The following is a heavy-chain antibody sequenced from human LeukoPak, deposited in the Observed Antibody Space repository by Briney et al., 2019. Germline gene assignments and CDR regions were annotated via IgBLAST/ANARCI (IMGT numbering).Heavy chain of an antibody. CDR2: INPNSGGT. V-gene: IGHV1-2*02. CDR3: ARLGDYRNVS. CDR1: GYTFTSYG. D-gene: IGHD4-17*01. Sequence: ASVKVSCKASGYTFTSYGISWVRQAPGQGLEWMGWINPNSGGTNYAQKFQGRVTMTRDTSISTAYMELSRLRSDDTAVYYCARLGDYRNVSWGQGTLVTVSS. J-gene: IGHJ5*02.